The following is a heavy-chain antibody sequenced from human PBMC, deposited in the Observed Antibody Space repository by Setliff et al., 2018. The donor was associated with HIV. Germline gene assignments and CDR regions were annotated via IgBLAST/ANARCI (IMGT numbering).Heavy chain of an antibody. Sequence: PSETLSLTCSVSGGFTTSGGYYWSWIRQHPGKGLEYIGYIYYSGSTYYNPSLKSRVTMSIDTSTQQFFLNVTSVTAADTAVYYCAGFSYNFWVYRFDHWGQGAQVTVSS. V-gene: IGHV4-31*03. CDR3: AGFSYNFWVYRFDH. CDR2: IYYSGST. J-gene: IGHJ4*02. D-gene: IGHD3-3*01. CDR1: GGFTTSGGYY.